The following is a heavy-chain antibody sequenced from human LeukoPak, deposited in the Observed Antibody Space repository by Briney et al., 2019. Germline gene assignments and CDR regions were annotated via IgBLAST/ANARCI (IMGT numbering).Heavy chain of an antibody. CDR2: ISGSGGST. CDR1: GFTFSSYA. V-gene: IGHV3-23*01. D-gene: IGHD1-26*01. CDR3: AKDRVGSTHFDY. Sequence: PGGSLRLSCAASGFTFSSYAMGWVRQAPGKGLGWVSVISGSGGSTYYADSVKGRFTISRDNSKNTLYMQMNSLRAEDTAVYYCAKDRVGSTHFDYWGQGTLVTVSS. J-gene: IGHJ4*02.